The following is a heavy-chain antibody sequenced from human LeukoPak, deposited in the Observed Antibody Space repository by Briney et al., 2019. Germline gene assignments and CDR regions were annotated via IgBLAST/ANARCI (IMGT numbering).Heavy chain of an antibody. CDR1: GGSISGSSYY. D-gene: IGHD3-10*01. V-gene: IGHV4-39*01. CDR2: IYYSGST. J-gene: IGHJ5*02. CDR3: ARPQITMVRGVTPGWFDP. Sequence: PSETLSLTCTVSGGSISGSSYYWGWIRQPPGKGLEWIGSIYYSGSTYYNPSLKSRVTISVDTSKNQFSLKLSSVTAADTAVYYCARPQITMVRGVTPGWFDPWGQGTLVTVSS.